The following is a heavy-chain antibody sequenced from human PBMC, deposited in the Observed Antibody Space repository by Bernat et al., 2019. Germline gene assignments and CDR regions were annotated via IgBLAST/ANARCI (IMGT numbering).Heavy chain of an antibody. CDR1: GFTFSSYG. V-gene: IGHV3-33*01. D-gene: IGHD6-13*01. Sequence: QVQLVESGGGVVQPERSLRLSCAASGFTFSSYGMLWVRQAPGKGLEWVAIIWYDGSNKYYVDSVKGRFTISRDSSKNTVYLQMNRLRAEDTAVYYCARLGSRWSFDYWGQGTLVTVSS. J-gene: IGHJ4*02. CDR2: IWYDGSNK. CDR3: ARLGSRWSFDY.